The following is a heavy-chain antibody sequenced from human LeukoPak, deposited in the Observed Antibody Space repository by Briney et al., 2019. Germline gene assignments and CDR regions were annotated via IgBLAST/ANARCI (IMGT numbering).Heavy chain of an antibody. J-gene: IGHJ4*02. CDR2: IYYSGST. CDR1: GGSISSYY. D-gene: IGHD5-24*01. CDR3: ASDNGDGYNYDY. V-gene: IGHV4-59*01. Sequence: SETLSLTCTVSGGSISSYYWSWIRQPPGKGLEWIGYIYYSGSTNYNPSLKSRVTISVDTSKNQFSLKLSSVTAADTAVYYCASDNGDGYNYDYWGQGTLVTVSS.